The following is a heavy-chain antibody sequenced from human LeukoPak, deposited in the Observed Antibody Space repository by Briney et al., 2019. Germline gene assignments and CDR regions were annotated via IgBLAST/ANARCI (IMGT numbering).Heavy chain of an antibody. CDR1: GYSISSGYY. D-gene: IGHD1-1*01. J-gene: IGHJ4*02. Sequence: SETLSLTCAVSGYSISSGYYWGWIRQPPGKGLAWIGSIYHSGSTYYNPSLKSRVTISVDTSKNQFSLKLSSVTAADTAVYYCARLPFPNWDTDYDYWGQGTLVTVSS. V-gene: IGHV4-38-2*01. CDR3: ARLPFPNWDTDYDY. CDR2: IYHSGST.